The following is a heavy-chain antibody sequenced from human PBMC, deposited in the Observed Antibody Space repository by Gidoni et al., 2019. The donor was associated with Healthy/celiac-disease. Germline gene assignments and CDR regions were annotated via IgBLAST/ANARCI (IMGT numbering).Heavy chain of an antibody. D-gene: IGHD2-15*01. CDR3: ARHCSGGSCYSGDWFDP. CDR2: IDPSDSYT. CDR1: GYSFTSYL. Sequence: EVQLVQSGAEVKKPGESLRISCTGSGYSFTSYLISWVRQMPGKGLEWMGRIDPSDSYTNYSPSFQGHVTISADKSISTAYLQWSSLKASDTAMYYCARHCSGGSCYSGDWFDPWGQGTLVTVSS. V-gene: IGHV5-10-1*01. J-gene: IGHJ5*02.